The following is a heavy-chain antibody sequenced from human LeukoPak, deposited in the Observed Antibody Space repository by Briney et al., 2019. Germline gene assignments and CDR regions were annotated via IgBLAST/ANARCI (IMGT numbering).Heavy chain of an antibody. CDR3: ARATDVYSFDY. J-gene: IGHJ4*02. CDR1: GGSISSGDYY. V-gene: IGHV4-30-4*01. CDR2: IYYSGRT. Sequence: SETLSLTCTVSGGSISSGDYYWSWIRQPPGKGLEWIGFIYYSGRTYYNPSLKSRVTISVDTSKNQFSLKLSSVTAADTAVYYCARATDVYSFDYWGQGTLVTVSS.